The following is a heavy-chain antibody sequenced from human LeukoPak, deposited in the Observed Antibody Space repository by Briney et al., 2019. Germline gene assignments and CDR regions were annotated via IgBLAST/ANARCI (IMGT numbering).Heavy chain of an antibody. CDR1: RGSISGYS. J-gene: IGHJ4*02. CDR2: IYYSGDT. Sequence: SETLSLTCTVSRGSISGYSWSWIRQSPGGGLEWIGYIYYSGDTAYNPSLKSRVTISVDTSKNQFSLKLSSVTAADTAVYYCARYGGYWWELQERNYYFDYWGQGTLVTVSS. V-gene: IGHV4-59*01. D-gene: IGHD1-26*01. CDR3: ARYGGYWWELQERNYYFDY.